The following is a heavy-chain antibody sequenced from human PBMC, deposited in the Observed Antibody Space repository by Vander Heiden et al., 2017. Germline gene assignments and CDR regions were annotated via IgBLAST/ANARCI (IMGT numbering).Heavy chain of an antibody. V-gene: IGHV1-69*10. D-gene: IGHD3-22*01. Sequence: QVQLVQSGAEVQKPGSSVKVSCKASGGTFSSYAISWVRQAPGQGLEWMGGIIPILGIANYAQKFQGRVTITADKSTSTAYMELSSLRSEDTAVYYCARGITGYDSSGYYFDYWGQGTLVTVSS. CDR3: ARGITGYDSSGYYFDY. J-gene: IGHJ4*02. CDR2: IIPILGIA. CDR1: GGTFSSYA.